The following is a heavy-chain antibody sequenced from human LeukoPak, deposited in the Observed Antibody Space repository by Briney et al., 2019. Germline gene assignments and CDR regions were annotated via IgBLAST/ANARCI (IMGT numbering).Heavy chain of an antibody. J-gene: IGHJ1*01. CDR1: GFTFSEAW. CDR3: ARVSGPGMNEYFHL. CDR2: INNDGSTT. V-gene: IGHV3-74*01. D-gene: IGHD3-10*01. Sequence: GGSLRLSCAASGFTFSEAWMHWVRQARGKGLVWVSRINNDGSTTRYADSVKGRFTISRDNAKNTLYLQMNSLRAEDTAVYYCARVSGPGMNEYFHLWGQGTLVTVSS.